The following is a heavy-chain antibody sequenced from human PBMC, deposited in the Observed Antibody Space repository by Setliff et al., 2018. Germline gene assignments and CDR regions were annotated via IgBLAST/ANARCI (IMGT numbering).Heavy chain of an antibody. CDR3: VRLDRRENSFGYPNGDYVDV. V-gene: IGHV4-39*01. CDR2: IFYSGST. Sequence: SETLSLTCTVSGGFISSREYYWAWIRQAPGKGLEWMGSIFYSGSTFYRSSLKSRLTIDIDTSKNQFSVKLNSVTAADTAVYYCVRLDRRENSFGYPNGDYVDVWGKGTTVTVSS. J-gene: IGHJ6*03. D-gene: IGHD5-18*01. CDR1: GGFISSREYY.